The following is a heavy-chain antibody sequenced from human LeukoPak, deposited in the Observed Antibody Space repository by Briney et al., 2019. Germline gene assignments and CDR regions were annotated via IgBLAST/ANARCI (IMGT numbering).Heavy chain of an antibody. V-gene: IGHV1-18*04. CDR1: GYTFTSYG. D-gene: IGHD2-15*01. J-gene: IGHJ4*02. CDR2: ISAYNGNT. CDR3: ARDALNSGYCSGGRCYSSFDY. Sequence: ASVKVSCKASGYTFTSYGISWVRQAPGQGLEWMGWISAYNGNTNYAQKLQGRVTMTTDTSTSTAYMELRSLRSDDTAVYYCARDALNSGYCSGGRCYSSFDYWGQGTLVTVSS.